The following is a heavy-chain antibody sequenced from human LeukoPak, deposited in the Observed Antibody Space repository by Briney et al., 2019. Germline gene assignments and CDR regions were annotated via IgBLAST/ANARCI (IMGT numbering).Heavy chain of an antibody. CDR3: AKDLNYGFDS. CDR2: ISGSGDKT. V-gene: IGHV3-23*01. CDR1: GLTFSSYA. D-gene: IGHD3-10*01. J-gene: IGHJ4*02. Sequence: GGSLRLSCAASGLTFSSYAMSWVRQAPGKGLEGVSAISGSGDKTFYAESVRGRFTISRDNSKNTLYLQMNSLRAEDTAVYYCAKDLNYGFDSWGQGTLVTVSS.